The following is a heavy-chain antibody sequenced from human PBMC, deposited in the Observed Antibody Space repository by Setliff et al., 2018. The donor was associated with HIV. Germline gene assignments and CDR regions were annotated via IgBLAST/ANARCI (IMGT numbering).Heavy chain of an antibody. V-gene: IGHV1-18*01. CDR3: ARDSRDIVVVIAPEPEPYYYYGMDV. D-gene: IGHD2-15*01. CDR2: ISPYNGNT. J-gene: IGHJ6*04. Sequence: ASVKVSCKASNYTFTSYGISWVRQAPGQGLEWMGWISPYNGNTNYAQNFQGRVTMTTDTSTSTAYMELRSLRSDDTAVYYCARDSRDIVVVIAPEPEPYYYYGMDVWGEGTTVTVSS. CDR1: NYTFTSYG.